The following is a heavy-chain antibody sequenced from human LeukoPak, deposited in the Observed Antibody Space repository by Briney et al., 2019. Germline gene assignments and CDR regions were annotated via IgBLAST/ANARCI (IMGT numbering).Heavy chain of an antibody. D-gene: IGHD6-13*01. CDR3: ARDPFWRAAAPRENWFDP. CDR1: GYTFTGYY. Sequence: GASVKVSCEASGYTFTGYYMHWVRQAPGQGLEWMGWINPNSGGTNYAQKFQGRVTMTRDTSISTAYMELSRLRSDDTAVYYCARDPFWRAAAPRENWFDPWGQGTLVTVSS. J-gene: IGHJ5*02. CDR2: INPNSGGT. V-gene: IGHV1-2*02.